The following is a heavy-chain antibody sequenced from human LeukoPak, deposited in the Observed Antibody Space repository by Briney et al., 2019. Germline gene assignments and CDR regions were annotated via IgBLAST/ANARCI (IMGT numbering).Heavy chain of an antibody. CDR2: INPNSGGT. V-gene: IGHV1-2*02. CDR1: GYTFSGHY. CDR3: ARDRDGFGELLY. J-gene: IGHJ4*02. D-gene: IGHD3-10*01. Sequence: GASVKVSCKTSGYTFSGHYMHWVRQAPGQGLEWMGWINPNSGGTDYAEKFQGRVTMTRDTSISTAYMELSRLRSDDTAVYYCARDRDGFGELLYWGQGTLVTVSS.